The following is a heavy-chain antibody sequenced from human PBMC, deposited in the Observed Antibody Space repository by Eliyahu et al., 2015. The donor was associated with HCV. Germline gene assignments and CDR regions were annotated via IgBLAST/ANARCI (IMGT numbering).Heavy chain of an antibody. J-gene: IGHJ4*02. CDR3: ARSAAARLRNSPRYFDY. D-gene: IGHD2-2*01. CDR2: IYSGGST. V-gene: IGHV3-53*01. CDR1: GFXVSSNY. Sequence: EVQLVESGGGLIQPGGSLRLSCAXSGFXVSSNYMSWVRQAPGKGLEWVSVIYSGGSTYYADSVKGRFTISRDNSKNTLYLQMNSLRAEDTAVYYCARSAAARLRNSPRYFDYWGQGTLVTVSS.